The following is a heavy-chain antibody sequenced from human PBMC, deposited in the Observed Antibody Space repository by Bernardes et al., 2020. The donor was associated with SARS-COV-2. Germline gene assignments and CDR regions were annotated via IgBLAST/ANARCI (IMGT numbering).Heavy chain of an antibody. Sequence: SEPLSLTCSVSGGAVSTSYYWNCIRQSPEKGLEWIGYIYHTGAIKYSPSLTSRVTISLDTSKNQFSLRLSSVTAADTAVYFCARSTRKSYFYYGLGVWGPGTTVTVSS. CDR3: ARSTRKSYFYYGLGV. V-gene: IGHV4-61*01. J-gene: IGHJ6*02. CDR1: GGAVSTSYY. CDR2: IYHTGAI.